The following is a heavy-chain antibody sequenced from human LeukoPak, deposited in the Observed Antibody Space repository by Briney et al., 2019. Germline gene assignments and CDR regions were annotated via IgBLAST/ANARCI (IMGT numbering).Heavy chain of an antibody. CDR1: GFTFSSYG. CDR2: ISGSGGNT. J-gene: IGHJ4*02. V-gene: IGHV3-23*01. CDR3: ARDRGVALQLWTDLDY. Sequence: GGTLRLSCGASGFTFSSYGMSWVRQAPGKGLEWVSGISGSGGNTYYADSVKGRFTISRDNAKNSLYLQMNSLRAEDTAVYYCARDRGVALQLWTDLDYWGQGTLVTVSS. D-gene: IGHD5-18*01.